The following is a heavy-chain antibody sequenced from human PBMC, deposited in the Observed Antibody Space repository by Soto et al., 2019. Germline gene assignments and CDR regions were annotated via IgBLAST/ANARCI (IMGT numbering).Heavy chain of an antibody. CDR1: GYTFTSYG. J-gene: IGHJ4*02. Sequence: QVHLVQSGAEVKKPGASVKVSCKGSGYTFTSYGITWVRQAPGQGLEWMGWISAHNGNTDYAQKLQGRVTVTRDTSPSTAYMELSSESSDDTAVYFCARGRYGEYWGQGALVTVSA. CDR2: ISAHNGNT. CDR3: ARGRYGEY. D-gene: IGHD3-10*01. V-gene: IGHV1-18*01.